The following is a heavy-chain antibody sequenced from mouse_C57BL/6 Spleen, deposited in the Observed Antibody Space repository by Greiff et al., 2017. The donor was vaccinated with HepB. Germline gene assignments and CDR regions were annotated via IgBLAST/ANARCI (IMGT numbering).Heavy chain of an antibody. V-gene: IGHV1-61*01. CDR1: GYNFTSYW. CDR2: IYPSDSET. D-gene: IGHD4-1*01. J-gene: IGHJ2*01. Sequence: QVQLQQPGAELVRPGSSVKLSCKASGYNFTSYWMDWVKQRPGQGLEWIGNIYPSDSETHYNQKFKDKATLTVDKSSSTAYMQLSSLTSEDSAVYYCAREANWVFDYWGQGTTLTVSS. CDR3: AREANWVFDY.